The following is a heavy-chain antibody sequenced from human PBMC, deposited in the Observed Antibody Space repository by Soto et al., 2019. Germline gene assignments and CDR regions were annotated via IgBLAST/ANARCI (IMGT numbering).Heavy chain of an antibody. J-gene: IGHJ4*02. D-gene: IGHD6-13*01. CDR3: AKEHHYSSSWSEFDY. V-gene: IGHV3-23*01. CDR1: GFTFSSYA. CDR2: ISGSGVST. Sequence: GGSLRLSCAASGFTFSSYAMSWVRQAPGKGLGWVSAISGSGVSTYYADSVKGRFTISRDNSKNTLYLQMNSLRAEDTAVYYCAKEHHYSSSWSEFDYWGQGTLVTVSS.